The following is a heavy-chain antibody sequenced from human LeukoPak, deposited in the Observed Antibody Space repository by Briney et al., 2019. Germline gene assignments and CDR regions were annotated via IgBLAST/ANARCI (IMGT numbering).Heavy chain of an antibody. Sequence: SGTLSLTCAVSGGSISSSNWWSWVRQPPGKGLEWIGEINHSGSTNYNPSLKSRVTISVDTSKNQFSLKLSSVTAADTAVYYCARSYKYSGAFDIWGQGTMVTVSS. D-gene: IGHD1-26*01. CDR1: GGSISSSNW. CDR2: INHSGST. J-gene: IGHJ3*02. V-gene: IGHV4-4*02. CDR3: ARSYKYSGAFDI.